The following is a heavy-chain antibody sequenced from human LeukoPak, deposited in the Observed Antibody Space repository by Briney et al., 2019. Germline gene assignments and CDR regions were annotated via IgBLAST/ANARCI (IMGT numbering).Heavy chain of an antibody. Sequence: PSETLSLTCTVSGGSISSYYWSWIRQPPGKGLEWIGEINHTGSTNYNPSLKSRLTISVDTSKNQFSLKLSSVTAADTAVYYCARGYDSSGYIYYYYFMDVWGKGTTVTVSS. V-gene: IGHV4-34*01. D-gene: IGHD3-22*01. CDR3: ARGYDSSGYIYYYYFMDV. CDR1: GGSISSYY. J-gene: IGHJ6*03. CDR2: INHTGST.